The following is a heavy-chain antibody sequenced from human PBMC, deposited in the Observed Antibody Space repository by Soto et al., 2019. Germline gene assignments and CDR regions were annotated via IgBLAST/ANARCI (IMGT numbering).Heavy chain of an antibody. Sequence: ASVKVSCKASGGTFSSYAISWVRQAPGQGLEWMGGIIPIFGTANYAQKFQGRVTITADESTSTAYMELSSLRSEDTAVYYCARGVRIYYDSSGYYFTFDYWGQGTLVTVSS. CDR1: GGTFSSYA. D-gene: IGHD3-22*01. J-gene: IGHJ4*02. CDR2: IIPIFGTA. V-gene: IGHV1-69*13. CDR3: ARGVRIYYDSSGYYFTFDY.